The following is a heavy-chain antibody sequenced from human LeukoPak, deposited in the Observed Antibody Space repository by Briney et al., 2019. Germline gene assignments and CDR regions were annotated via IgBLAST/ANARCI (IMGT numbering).Heavy chain of an antibody. J-gene: IGHJ4*02. D-gene: IGHD1-26*01. CDR3: ARTSGSLYPGYFDF. Sequence: PGGSLRLSCAASGFTVSSNYMSWVRQAPGKGLEWVSVIHSGGNTYYADSVKGRFTISRDNSKNTLYLQMKSLRAEDTAVYYCARTSGSLYPGYFDFWGQGTLVTVSS. CDR2: IHSGGNT. V-gene: IGHV3-66*02. CDR1: GFTVSSNY.